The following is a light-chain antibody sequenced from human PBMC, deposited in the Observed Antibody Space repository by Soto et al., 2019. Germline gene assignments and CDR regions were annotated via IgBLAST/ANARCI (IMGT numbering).Light chain of an antibody. Sequence: DIVLTQSPGTLSSSPAGRATLSCRASQSVTDNYVAWYQHKADQAPRLLIYGATSRGNGIPDRFSGSGSGTDFTLTISRLEPEDFAMYYCHQYGRSPRGTFGQGTKVDIK. CDR3: HQYGRSPRGT. CDR2: GAT. V-gene: IGKV3-20*01. J-gene: IGKJ1*01. CDR1: QSVTDNY.